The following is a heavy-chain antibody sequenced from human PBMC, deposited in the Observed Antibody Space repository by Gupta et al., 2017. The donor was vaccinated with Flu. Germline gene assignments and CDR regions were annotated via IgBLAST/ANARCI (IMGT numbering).Heavy chain of an antibody. Sequence: SNYRINWVRQAPGQGFEWMGQIIPIFGTANYAQKFQGRVTITADGSTGTAYMELSSLKSDDTAVYYCASRPKYYYDSSGYSWGQGTLVTVSS. CDR2: IIPIFGTA. V-gene: IGHV1-69*01. J-gene: IGHJ5*02. CDR3: ASRPKYYYDSSGYS. CDR1: SNYR. D-gene: IGHD3-22*01.